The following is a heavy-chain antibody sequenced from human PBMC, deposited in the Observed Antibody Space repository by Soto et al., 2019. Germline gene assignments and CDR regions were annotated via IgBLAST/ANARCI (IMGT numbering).Heavy chain of an antibody. J-gene: IGHJ4*02. CDR2: ISAYNGNT. Sequence: ASVKVSCKASGYTFTSYGISWVRQAPGQGLEWMGWISAYNGNTNYAQKLQVRVTMTTDTSTSTAYMELRSLRSDDTAVYYCARAGIHYYDSSGYYYAFDYWGQGTLVTVSS. D-gene: IGHD3-22*01. CDR1: GYTFTSYG. V-gene: IGHV1-18*01. CDR3: ARAGIHYYDSSGYYYAFDY.